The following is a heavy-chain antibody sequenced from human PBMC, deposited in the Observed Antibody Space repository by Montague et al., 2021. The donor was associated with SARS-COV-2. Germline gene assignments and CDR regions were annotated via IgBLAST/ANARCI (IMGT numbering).Heavy chain of an antibody. V-gene: IGHV3-7*01. Sequence: SLRLSCPASGFTFSSYWMSWVRQAPGKGLEWVANIKQDGSEKYYVDSVKGRFTISRDNAKNSLYLQMNSLRAEDTAVYYCARVPSSNWYFDYGGQGTLVTVSS. CDR3: ARVPSSNWYFDY. D-gene: IGHD6-13*01. CDR1: GFTFSSYW. J-gene: IGHJ4*02. CDR2: IKQDGSEK.